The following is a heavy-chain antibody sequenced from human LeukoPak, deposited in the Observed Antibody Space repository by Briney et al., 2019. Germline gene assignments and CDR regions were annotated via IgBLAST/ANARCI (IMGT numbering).Heavy chain of an antibody. Sequence: GGSLRLSCAASGFTFSSYEMSWVRQAPGNGLEWVSFMIINGSSKYYADSVKGRFTISRDNAKNTLYLQMNSLRVEDTAVYYCATDGYCSGGSGAIAAVDYWGQGTLVTVSS. J-gene: IGHJ4*02. D-gene: IGHD2-15*01. CDR1: GFTFSSYE. V-gene: IGHV3-48*03. CDR3: ATDGYCSGGSGAIAAVDY. CDR2: MIINGSSK.